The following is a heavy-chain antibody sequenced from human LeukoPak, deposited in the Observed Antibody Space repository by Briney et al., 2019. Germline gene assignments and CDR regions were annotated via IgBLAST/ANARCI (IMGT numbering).Heavy chain of an antibody. J-gene: IGHJ6*03. D-gene: IGHD6-6*01. CDR1: GYTFTSYY. CDR2: INPNSGGT. CDR3: ARDKVAVRLHYYYYMDV. Sequence: GASVKVSCKASGYTFTSYYMHWVRQAPGQGLEWMGWINPNSGGTNYAQKFQGRVTMTRDTSISTAYMELSRLRSDDTAVYYCARDKVAVRLHYYYYMDVWGKGTTVTVSS. V-gene: IGHV1-2*02.